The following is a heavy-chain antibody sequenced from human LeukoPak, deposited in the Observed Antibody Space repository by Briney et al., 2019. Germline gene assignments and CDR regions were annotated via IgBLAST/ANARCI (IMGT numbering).Heavy chain of an antibody. Sequence: GGSLRLSCAGSGFTFSTYGMIWVRQAPGKWLEWVSGISNSGGWPVYADSVKGRFTISRDNSKNTLYLEMNSLRVEDAAVYFCATRQQVTSGLDVWGQGTTVTVSS. J-gene: IGHJ6*02. D-gene: IGHD4-23*01. V-gene: IGHV3-23*01. CDR3: ATRQQVTSGLDV. CDR2: ISNSGGWP. CDR1: GFTFSTYG.